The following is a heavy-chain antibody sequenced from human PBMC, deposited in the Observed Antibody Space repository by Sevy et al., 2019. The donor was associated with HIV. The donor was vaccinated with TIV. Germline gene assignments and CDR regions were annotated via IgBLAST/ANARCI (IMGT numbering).Heavy chain of an antibody. CDR3: ARDRGEILRSAFDY. CDR2: ISYDGRNNK. CDR1: GFTFSDYS. D-gene: IGHD3-16*01. J-gene: IGHJ4*02. Sequence: GVLRLSCAASGFTFSDYSMHWVRQAPGKGLEWVAVISYDGRNNKYNVDSVKGRFTISRDNSKNTLFLQMNSLRAEDSAIYYCARDRGEILRSAFDYWGQRTLVTVSS. V-gene: IGHV3-30*14.